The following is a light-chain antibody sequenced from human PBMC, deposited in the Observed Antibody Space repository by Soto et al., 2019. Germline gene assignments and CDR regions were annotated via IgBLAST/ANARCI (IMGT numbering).Light chain of an antibody. CDR3: GTWDSSLSVV. V-gene: IGLV1-51*01. CDR2: DNN. CDR1: SSKIGNNY. J-gene: IGLJ2*01. Sequence: QSVLTQPPSVSAAPGQKVTISCSGSSSKIGNNYVSWYQQLPGTAPKLLIYDNNKRPSGIPDRFSGSKSGTSATLGITGLQTGDEADYYCGTWDSSLSVVFGGGTKVTVL.